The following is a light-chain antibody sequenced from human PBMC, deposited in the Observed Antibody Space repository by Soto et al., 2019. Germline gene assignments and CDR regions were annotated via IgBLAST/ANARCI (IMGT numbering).Light chain of an antibody. J-gene: IGLJ1*01. CDR2: GNT. CDR3: QSYENSRTGFYV. Sequence: QSVLTQPPSVSGAPGQRVPISCTGSSSDIGAGFDVHWYQHLPGTAPKLLIYGNTNRPSGVPGRFSGSKSGTSASLVITGLKAEDEADYYCQSYENSRTGFYVFGTGTKVTVL. V-gene: IGLV1-40*01. CDR1: SSDIGAGFD.